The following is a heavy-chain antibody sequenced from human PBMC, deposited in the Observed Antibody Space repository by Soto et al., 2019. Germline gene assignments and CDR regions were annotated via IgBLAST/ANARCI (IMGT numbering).Heavy chain of an antibody. CDR2: IYYSGST. V-gene: IGHV4-59*01. CDR3: ARRYGGNFDY. D-gene: IGHD1-26*01. CDR1: GGSISSYY. Sequence: PETLSLTCTVSGGSISSYYWSWIRQPPGKGLEWIGYIYYSGSTNYNPSLKSRVTISVDTSKNQFSLKLSSVTAADTAVYYCARRYGGNFDYWGQGTLVHLSS. J-gene: IGHJ4*02.